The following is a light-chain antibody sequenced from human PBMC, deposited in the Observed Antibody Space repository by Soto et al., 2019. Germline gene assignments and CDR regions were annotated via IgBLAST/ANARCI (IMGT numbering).Light chain of an antibody. CDR3: QQYNNWPPIT. CDR2: GAS. V-gene: IGKV3-20*01. J-gene: IGKJ5*01. CDR1: QTVSGTY. Sequence: EIVLTQSPDTLSLSPGERATLSCRASQTVSGTYLAWYQQKPGQAPRLLIYGASSRATGIPDRFSGSGSGTDFTLTISSLQSEDFALYYCQQYNNWPPITFGQGTRLEIK.